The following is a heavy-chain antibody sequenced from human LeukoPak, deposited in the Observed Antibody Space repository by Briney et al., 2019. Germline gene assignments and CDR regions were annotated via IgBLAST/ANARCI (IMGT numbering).Heavy chain of an antibody. Sequence: SETLSLACTVSGGSITSYYWSWIRQPPGKGPEWIGYIYYSGSTNYNPSLKSRVTISVDTSKNQSSLKLSSVTAADTAVYYCARAVVGATGGAFDIWGQGTMVTVSS. V-gene: IGHV4-59*01. CDR1: GGSITSYY. D-gene: IGHD1-26*01. J-gene: IGHJ3*02. CDR2: IYYSGST. CDR3: ARAVVGATGGAFDI.